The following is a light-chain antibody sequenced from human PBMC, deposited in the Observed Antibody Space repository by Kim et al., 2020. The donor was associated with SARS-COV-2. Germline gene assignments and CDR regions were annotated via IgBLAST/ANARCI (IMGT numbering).Light chain of an antibody. CDR1: QSISNY. J-gene: IGKJ4*01. V-gene: IGKV1-16*01. CDR3: HQYNSYPLT. CDR2: AAS. Sequence: ASVGDRVTITCRATQSISNYLAWVQQQPGKAPKSLMYAASSLQSGVPSRFSGSGSGRDFTLTITSLQPEDFGTYYCHQYNSYPLTFGGGTKVDIK.